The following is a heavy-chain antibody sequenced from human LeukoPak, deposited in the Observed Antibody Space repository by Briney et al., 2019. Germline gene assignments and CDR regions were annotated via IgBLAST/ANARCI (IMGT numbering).Heavy chain of an antibody. CDR3: AKGGRGTYYSDS. CDR2: ISSSGVKT. V-gene: IGHV3-23*01. Sequence: AGGSLRLSCAASGFTFTTSAMSWVRQAPGKGLEWVSFISSSGVKTYYADSVKGRFTISRDNSKNTLYLQMNNLRAEDTAVYYCAKGGRGTYYSDSWGQGTLVTVSS. J-gene: IGHJ4*02. D-gene: IGHD3-10*01. CDR1: GFTFTTSA.